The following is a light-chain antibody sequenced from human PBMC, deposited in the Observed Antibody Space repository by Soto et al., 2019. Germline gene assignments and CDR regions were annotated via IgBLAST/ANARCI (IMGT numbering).Light chain of an antibody. CDR2: DNI. J-gene: IGLJ1*01. CDR1: SSSIGKNY. Sequence: QSVLTQPPSVSAAPGQKVTISCSGSSSSIGKNYVSWYQQLPGTAPKLLIYDNIKRPSGIPDRFSGSKSGTSATLGITGLQTGDDADYYCGTWDISLSGYVFGTGTNVTVL. CDR3: GTWDISLSGYV. V-gene: IGLV1-51*01.